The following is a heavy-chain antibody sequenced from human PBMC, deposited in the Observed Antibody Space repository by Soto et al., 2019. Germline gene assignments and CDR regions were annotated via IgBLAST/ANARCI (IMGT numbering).Heavy chain of an antibody. CDR1: GFTFHEYV. Sequence: EVKLVESGGGLVQPGGSLRLTCAASGFTFHEYVMHWVRQPPGKGLEWVSSVNWSGDKVAYADSVKGRFTISRDNAKHSVPLQINSLRIEDTAFYYCVREFAFQYAMDVWGQGTTVTVSS. J-gene: IGHJ6*02. CDR2: VNWSGDKV. CDR3: VREFAFQYAMDV. V-gene: IGHV3-9*01.